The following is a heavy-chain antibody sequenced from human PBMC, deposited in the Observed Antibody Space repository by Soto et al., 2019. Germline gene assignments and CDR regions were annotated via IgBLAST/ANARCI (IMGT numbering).Heavy chain of an antibody. CDR1: GDSVSSNSAA. Sequence: PSQTLSLTCAISGDSVSSNSAAWNWIRQSPSRGLEWLGRTYYRSKWYNDYAVSVKSRITINPDTSKNQFSLQLNSVTPEDTAVYYCARDRSYGGNSVWEGDDAFDIWGQGTMVPVSS. CDR3: ARDRSYGGNSVWEGDDAFDI. V-gene: IGHV6-1*01. J-gene: IGHJ3*02. D-gene: IGHD4-17*01. CDR2: TYYRSKWYN.